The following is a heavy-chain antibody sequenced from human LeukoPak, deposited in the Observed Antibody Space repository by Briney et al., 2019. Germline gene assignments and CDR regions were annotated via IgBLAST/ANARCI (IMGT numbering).Heavy chain of an antibody. Sequence: GGSLRLSCAASGFTFSSYSMNWVRQAPGKGLEWVSSISSSSSYIYYADSVKGRFTISRDNAKNSLYLQMNSLRAEDTAVYYCATLGYCSSTSCVEGAFDIWGQGTMVTVSS. CDR2: ISSSSSYI. V-gene: IGHV3-21*01. CDR3: ATLGYCSSTSCVEGAFDI. CDR1: GFTFSSYS. D-gene: IGHD2-2*01. J-gene: IGHJ3*02.